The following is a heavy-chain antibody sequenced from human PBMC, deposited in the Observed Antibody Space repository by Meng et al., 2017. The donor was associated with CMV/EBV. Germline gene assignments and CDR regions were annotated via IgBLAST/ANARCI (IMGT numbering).Heavy chain of an antibody. CDR2: INPSGGST. J-gene: IGHJ6*02. D-gene: IGHD6-6*01. CDR3: ARDQGYSSSSPEDHYYGMDV. V-gene: IGHV1-46*01. CDR1: GYTFTSYY. Sequence: ASVKVSCKASGYTFTSYYMHWVRQAPGQGLEWMGIINPSGGSTSYAQKFQGRVTMTRDTSTSTVYTELSSLRSEDTAVYYCARDQGYSSSSPEDHYYGMDVWGQGTTVTVSS.